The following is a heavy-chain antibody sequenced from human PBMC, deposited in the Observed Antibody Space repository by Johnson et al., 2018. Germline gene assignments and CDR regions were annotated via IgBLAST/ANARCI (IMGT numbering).Heavy chain of an antibody. CDR1: GFTFSNHA. CDR2: ISKDGSDK. D-gene: IGHD3-10*01. Sequence: QVQLVQSGGGVVQPGRSLRLSCATSGFTFSNHAMHWVRQAPGKGLEWLGVISKDGSDKYYVDSVKGRFTISRDNSKNTLYLQMNSRRTEETAMYYCSGHRGSGYYYYGMDVWGQGTTVTVSS. V-gene: IGHV3-30-3*01. CDR3: SGHRGSGYYYYGMDV. J-gene: IGHJ6*02.